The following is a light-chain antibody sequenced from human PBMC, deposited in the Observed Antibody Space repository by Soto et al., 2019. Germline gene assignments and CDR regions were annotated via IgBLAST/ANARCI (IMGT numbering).Light chain of an antibody. CDR2: EVS. Sequence: QYVLTQPPSASGSPGQSVTISCTGTSSDVGGYNYVSWYQQHPGKAPKLMIYEVSKRPSGVPDRFSGSKSGNTASLTVSGLQAEDEADYYCSSYAGSNNLVFCGGTQLTVL. V-gene: IGLV2-8*01. CDR1: SSDVGGYNY. J-gene: IGLJ2*01. CDR3: SSYAGSNNLV.